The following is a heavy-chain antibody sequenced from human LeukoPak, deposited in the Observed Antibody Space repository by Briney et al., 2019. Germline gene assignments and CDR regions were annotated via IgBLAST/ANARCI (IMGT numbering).Heavy chain of an antibody. Sequence: PGRSLRLSCAASGFTFSSYAMHWVRQAPGKGLEWVAVISHDGSNKYYADSVKGRFTISRDNAKNSLYLQMNSLRAEDTAVYYCARSRDGYNRYWGQGTLVTVSS. CDR3: ARSRDGYNRY. V-gene: IGHV3-30-3*01. D-gene: IGHD5-24*01. CDR1: GFTFSSYA. J-gene: IGHJ4*02. CDR2: ISHDGSNK.